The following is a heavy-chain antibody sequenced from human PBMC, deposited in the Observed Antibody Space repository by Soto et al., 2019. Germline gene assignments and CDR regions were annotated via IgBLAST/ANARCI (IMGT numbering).Heavy chain of an antibody. CDR3: PRLRLLLLRTLYYYGINV. Sequence: SVKVSCKASGGTFSSYAISWVRQAPGQGLEWMGGIIPIFGTANYAQKFQGRVTITADESTSTAYVELSSLSSKNTALYYCPRLRLLLLRTLYYYGINVWGQGTTVTVSS. V-gene: IGHV1-69*13. D-gene: IGHD3-22*01. CDR1: GGTFSSYA. CDR2: IIPIFGTA. J-gene: IGHJ6*02.